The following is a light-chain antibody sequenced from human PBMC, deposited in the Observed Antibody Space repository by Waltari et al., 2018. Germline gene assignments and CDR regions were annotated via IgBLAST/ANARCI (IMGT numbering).Light chain of an antibody. Sequence: EVVLTQSPATLSLSPGDRATLSCRASQSISIYLAWYQHKPAQAPRPLIVYASNRAPGIPARFSGSGSGTDFTLTISNLEPEDSAVYYCQQRSDWPPTWTFGQGTRVEMK. CDR3: QQRSDWPPTWT. CDR1: QSISIY. J-gene: IGKJ1*01. CDR2: YAS. V-gene: IGKV3-11*01.